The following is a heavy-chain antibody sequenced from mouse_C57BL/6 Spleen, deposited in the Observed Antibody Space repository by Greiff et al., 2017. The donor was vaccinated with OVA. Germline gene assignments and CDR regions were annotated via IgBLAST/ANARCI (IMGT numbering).Heavy chain of an antibody. Sequence: EVKLQESGPGLVKPSQSLSLTCSVTGYSITSGYYWNWIRQFPGNKLEWMGYISYDGSNNYNPSLKNRISITRDTSKNQFFLKLNSVTTEDTATYYCARDPGRGWFAYWGQGTLVTVSA. CDR1: GYSITSGYY. CDR2: ISYDGSN. D-gene: IGHD3-3*01. J-gene: IGHJ3*01. V-gene: IGHV3-6*01. CDR3: ARDPGRGWFAY.